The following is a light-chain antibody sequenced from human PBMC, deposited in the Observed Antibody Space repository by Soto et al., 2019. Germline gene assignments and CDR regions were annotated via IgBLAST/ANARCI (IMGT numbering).Light chain of an antibody. Sequence: DIQMTQSPCTLSASVGDRVTITCRASQSISGWLAWYQQNPGKAPKLLIYDASSLESGVPSRFSGSGSGTEFTLAISSLQPDDFATYYCQQYNSYPWTFGQGTKVDIK. V-gene: IGKV1-5*01. CDR2: DAS. CDR3: QQYNSYPWT. CDR1: QSISGW. J-gene: IGKJ1*01.